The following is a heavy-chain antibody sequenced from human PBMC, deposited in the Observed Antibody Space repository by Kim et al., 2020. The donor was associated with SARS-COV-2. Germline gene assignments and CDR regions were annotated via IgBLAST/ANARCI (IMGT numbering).Heavy chain of an antibody. D-gene: IGHD3-10*02. V-gene: IGHV3-30*02. CDR3: EKVREVVLYYFYGVDV. J-gene: IGHJ6*02. Sequence: SGKGRFTIAKDNSKNTLYLQMNSLKTEDTAVYYCEKVREVVLYYFYGVDVWGQGTTVTVSS.